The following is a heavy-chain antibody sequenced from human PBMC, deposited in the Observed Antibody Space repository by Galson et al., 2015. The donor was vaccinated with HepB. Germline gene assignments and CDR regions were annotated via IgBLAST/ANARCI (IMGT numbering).Heavy chain of an antibody. CDR1: GFTFSDYY. D-gene: IGHD6-19*01. V-gene: IGHV3-11*06. CDR3: ARDKAAGPRFDY. Sequence: SLRLSCAASGFTFSDYYMSWIRQAPGKGLEWVSYISSSSSYTNYADSVKGRFTISRDNAKNSLYLQMNSLRAEDTAVYYCARDKAAGPRFDYRGQGTLVTVSS. CDR2: ISSSSSYT. J-gene: IGHJ4*02.